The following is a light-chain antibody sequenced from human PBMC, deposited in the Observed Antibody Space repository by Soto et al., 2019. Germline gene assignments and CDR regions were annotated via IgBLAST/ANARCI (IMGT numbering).Light chain of an antibody. CDR2: GAS. J-gene: IGKJ1*01. V-gene: IGKV3D-15*01. CDR3: QQYNNWPQT. CDR1: QSVSSN. Sequence: EIVMTQSPATLPVSPGERPTLSCRASQSVSSNLAWYQQKPGQAPRLLIHGASTRATGIPARFSGSGSGTEFSLTISSLQSEDFAVYYCQQYNNWPQTFGQGTKVDIK.